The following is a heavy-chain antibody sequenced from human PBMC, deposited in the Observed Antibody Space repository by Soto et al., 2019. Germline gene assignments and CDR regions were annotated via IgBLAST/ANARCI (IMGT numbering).Heavy chain of an antibody. CDR1: GYTFTSYD. Sequence: ASVKVSCKASGYTFTSYDINWVRQATGQGLEWMGWMNPNSGNTGYAQKFQGRVTMTRNTSISTAYMELSSLRSEDTAVYYCARDIVVVPAAMAGRYYYGMDVWGQGTTVTVSS. CDR2: MNPNSGNT. J-gene: IGHJ6*02. D-gene: IGHD2-2*01. CDR3: ARDIVVVPAAMAGRYYYGMDV. V-gene: IGHV1-8*01.